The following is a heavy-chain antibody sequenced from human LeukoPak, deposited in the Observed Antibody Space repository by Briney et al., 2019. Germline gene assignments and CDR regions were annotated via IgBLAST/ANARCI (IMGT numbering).Heavy chain of an antibody. Sequence: VSGPTLVNPTQTLTLTRTLSGFSVSTSGVVGGWVRQPPGKAPEWLALIYWNDDKRYSPSLTSRLTITRDTSKNLVVLTMTNMDPVDTATYYCAHRTSVTSVDYWGQGTLVTVSS. J-gene: IGHJ4*02. CDR1: GFSVSTSGVV. CDR2: IYWNDDK. D-gene: IGHD4-17*01. CDR3: AHRTSVTSVDY. V-gene: IGHV2-5*01.